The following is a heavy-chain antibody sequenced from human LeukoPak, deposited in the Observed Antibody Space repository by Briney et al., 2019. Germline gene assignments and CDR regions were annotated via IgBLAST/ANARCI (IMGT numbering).Heavy chain of an antibody. CDR1: GGSISNYY. D-gene: IGHD6-19*01. CDR2: IYYSGST. Sequence: SETLSLTCTVSGGSISNYYWSWIRQPPGKGLEWIGYIYYSGSTNYNPSLKSRVTISVDTSKNQFSLKLSSVTAADTAVYYCAGYFIIALGIAVAGLWYCYFDLWGRGTLVTVSS. CDR3: AGYFIIALGIAVAGLWYCYFDL. V-gene: IGHV4-59*01. J-gene: IGHJ2*01.